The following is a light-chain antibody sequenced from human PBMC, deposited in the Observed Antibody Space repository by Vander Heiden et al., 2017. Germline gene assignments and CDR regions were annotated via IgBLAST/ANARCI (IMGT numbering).Light chain of an antibody. CDR3: HGDDSYRLT. Sequence: AIRMTQSPSSLSASTGDRVTITCRASQGISSYLAWYQQKPGKAPKLLIYAASTLQSGVPSTFSGSGSGTDFTLTISCLQSEDLATYYCHGDDSYRLTFGQGTKVEIK. J-gene: IGKJ1*01. CDR2: AAS. V-gene: IGKV1-8*01. CDR1: QGISSY.